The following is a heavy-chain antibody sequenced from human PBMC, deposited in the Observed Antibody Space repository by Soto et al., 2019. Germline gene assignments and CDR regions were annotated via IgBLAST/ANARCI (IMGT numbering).Heavy chain of an antibody. V-gene: IGHV1-18*04. J-gene: IGHJ4*02. CDR2: ISAYNGNT. CDR3: ARDEPRYCSGGSCYHLY. CDR1: GYTFTSYG. Sequence: GASVKVSCKASGYTFTSYGISWVRQAPGQGLEWMGWISAYNGNTNYAQKLQGRVTMTTDTSTSTAYMELRSLRSDDTAVYYCARDEPRYCSGGSCYHLYWGQGTLVTVSS. D-gene: IGHD2-15*01.